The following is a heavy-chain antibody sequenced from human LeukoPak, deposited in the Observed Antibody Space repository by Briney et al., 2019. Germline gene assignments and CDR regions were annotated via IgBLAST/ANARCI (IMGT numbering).Heavy chain of an antibody. J-gene: IGHJ3*02. CDR1: GYTFTSYY. CDR3: ARDSPQSRLVRAFDI. V-gene: IGHV1-46*01. D-gene: IGHD6-19*01. Sequence: GASVKVSCKASGYTFTSYYMHWVRQAPGQGLEWVGIINPSGGSTSYAQKFQGRVTMTRDTSTSTVYMELSSLRSEDTAVYYCARDSPQSRLVRAFDIWGQGTMVTVSS. CDR2: INPSGGST.